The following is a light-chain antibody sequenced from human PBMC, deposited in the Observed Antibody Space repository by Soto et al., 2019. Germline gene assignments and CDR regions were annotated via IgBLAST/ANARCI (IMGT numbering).Light chain of an antibody. CDR1: QNIRSY. Sequence: DIQVTHSPSSLAASVGDRVTLTCHSSQNIRSYLNWYQQKPGKAPKLLIDAASRLQSGVTSRFSGSGSGIDSTLTISCRQPEESATYYCQQCYMTVVTVGVGTKLDIK. CDR3: QQCYMTVVT. V-gene: IGKV1-39*01. J-gene: IGKJ4*01. CDR2: AAS.